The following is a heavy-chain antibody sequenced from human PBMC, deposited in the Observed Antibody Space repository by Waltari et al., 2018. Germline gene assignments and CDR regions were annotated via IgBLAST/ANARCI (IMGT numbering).Heavy chain of an antibody. D-gene: IGHD1-1*01. CDR3: ARDRGQGTFDY. Sequence: QVQLQESGPGLVKPSATMSLTCAVSGYSISSGYSWGWIRQPPGKGLEWIGSIYHSGSTYYNPSLKSRVTISVDTSKNQFSLKLSSVTAADTAVYYCARDRGQGTFDYWGQGTLVTVSS. CDR2: IYHSGST. J-gene: IGHJ4*02. V-gene: IGHV4-38-2*02. CDR1: GYSISSGYS.